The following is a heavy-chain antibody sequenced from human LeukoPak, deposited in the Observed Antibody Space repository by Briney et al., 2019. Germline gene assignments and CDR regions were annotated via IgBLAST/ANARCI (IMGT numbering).Heavy chain of an antibody. CDR3: ARVRRYYDSSGPSVY. V-gene: IGHV1-18*01. J-gene: IGHJ4*02. CDR2: ISAYNGNT. Sequence: ASVKVSCKASGYTFTSYGISWVRQAPGQGLEWMGWISAYNGNTNYAQELQGRVTMTTDTSTSTAYMELRSLRSDDTAVYYCARVRRYYDSSGPSVYWGQGTLVTVSS. CDR1: GYTFTSYG. D-gene: IGHD3-22*01.